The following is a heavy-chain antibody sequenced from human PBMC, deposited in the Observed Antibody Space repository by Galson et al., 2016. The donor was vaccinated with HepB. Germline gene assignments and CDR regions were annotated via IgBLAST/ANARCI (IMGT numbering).Heavy chain of an antibody. CDR2: ISSDGSNK. Sequence: SLRLSCAASGFTFSSYGMHWVRQAPGKGLEWVAVISSDGSNKYYADSVKGRFTISRDNSKNTLYLQMNSRRAEDTAVYYCAKNRGKAGTTWNYYFDSWGQGTLVTVSS. CDR1: GFTFSSYG. J-gene: IGHJ4*02. V-gene: IGHV3-30*18. D-gene: IGHD1-1*01. CDR3: AKNRGKAGTTWNYYFDS.